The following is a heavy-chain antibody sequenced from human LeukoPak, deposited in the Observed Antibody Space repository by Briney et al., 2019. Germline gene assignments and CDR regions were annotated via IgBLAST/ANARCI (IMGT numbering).Heavy chain of an antibody. J-gene: IGHJ6*03. CDR2: INPNSGGT. D-gene: IGHD3-3*01. Sequence: ASVKVSCKASGYTFTGYYMHWVRQAPGQGLEWMGWINPNSGGTNYAQKFQGRVTMTRDTSISTAYMELSRLRSDDTAVYYCARNYYDFWSGYYYYYMDVWGKGTTVTVSS. CDR3: ARNYYDFWSGYYYYYMDV. CDR1: GYTFTGYY. V-gene: IGHV1-2*02.